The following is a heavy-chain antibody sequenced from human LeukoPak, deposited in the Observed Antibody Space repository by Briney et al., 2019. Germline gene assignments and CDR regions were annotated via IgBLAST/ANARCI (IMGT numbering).Heavy chain of an antibody. CDR2: ITTSGTTI. D-gene: IGHD6-13*01. J-gene: IGHJ3*02. CDR3: ARDQSSAAAGTFDAFDI. CDR1: GFTFSSYS. Sequence: GGSLRLSCAASGFTFSSYSMNWVRQAPGKGLEWVSYITTSGTTIYYADSVKGRFTVSRDNAKNSLYLQMNSLRDEDTAVYYCARDQSSAAAGTFDAFDIWGQGTMVTVSS. V-gene: IGHV3-48*02.